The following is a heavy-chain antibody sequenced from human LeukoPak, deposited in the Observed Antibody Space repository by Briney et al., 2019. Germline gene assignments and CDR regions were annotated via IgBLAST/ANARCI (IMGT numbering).Heavy chain of an antibody. CDR2: ISGSGGST. Sequence: GGSLRLSCAASGFTFSSYGMSWVRQAPGKGLEWVSAISGSGGSTYYADSVKGRFTISRDNAKNSLYLQMNSLRAEDTAVYYCAGYSSYNDAFDIWGQGTMVTVSS. CDR1: GFTFSSYG. J-gene: IGHJ3*02. V-gene: IGHV3-23*01. CDR3: AGYSSYNDAFDI. D-gene: IGHD5-18*01.